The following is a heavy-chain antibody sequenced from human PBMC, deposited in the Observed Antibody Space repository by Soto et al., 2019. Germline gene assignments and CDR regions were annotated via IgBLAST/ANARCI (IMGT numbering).Heavy chain of an antibody. CDR3: TTDHLDQLLSDYYYYGMDV. CDR1: GFTFSNAW. CDR2: IKSKTDGGTT. D-gene: IGHD2-2*01. V-gene: IGHV3-15*01. Sequence: GGSLRLSCAASGFTFSNAWMSWVRQAPGKGLEWVGRIKSKTDGGTTDYAAPVKGRFTISRDDSKNTLYLQMNSLKTEDTAVYYCTTDHLDQLLSDYYYYGMDVWGQGTTVTVSS. J-gene: IGHJ6*02.